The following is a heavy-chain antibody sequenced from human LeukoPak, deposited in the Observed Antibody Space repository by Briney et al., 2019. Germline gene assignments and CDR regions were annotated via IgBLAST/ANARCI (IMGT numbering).Heavy chain of an antibody. D-gene: IGHD3-22*01. Sequence: GGSLRLSCSASGFTFSSYAMHWVRQAPGKGLEWVAVISYDGSNKYYADSVKGRFTISRDNSKNTLYLQMNSLRAEDTAVYYCARGVYYYDSSGSTGFDYWGQGTLVTVSS. CDR2: ISYDGSNK. J-gene: IGHJ4*02. V-gene: IGHV3-30-3*01. CDR3: ARGVYYYDSSGSTGFDY. CDR1: GFTFSSYA.